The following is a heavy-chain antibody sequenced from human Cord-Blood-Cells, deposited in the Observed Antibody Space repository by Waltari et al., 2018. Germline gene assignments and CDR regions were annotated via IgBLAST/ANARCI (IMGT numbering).Heavy chain of an antibody. V-gene: IGHV1-69*06. D-gene: IGHD3-3*01. CDR1: GGTFSSYA. Sequence: QVQLVQSGAEVKKPGSSVKVSCKASGGTFSSYAISWVRQAPGQGLEWMGGIIPIFGTANYAQKFQGRVTITADKATSTAYMELSSLRSEDTAVYYCARWGLRIFGVVRGFDYWGQGTLVTVSS. CDR2: IIPIFGTA. CDR3: ARWGLRIFGVVRGFDY. J-gene: IGHJ4*02.